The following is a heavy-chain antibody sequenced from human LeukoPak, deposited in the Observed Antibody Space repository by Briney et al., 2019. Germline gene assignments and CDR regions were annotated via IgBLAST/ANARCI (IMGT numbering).Heavy chain of an antibody. Sequence: GGSLRLSCAASGFTFSSYAMHWVRQAPGKGLEWVAVISYDGSNKYYADSVKGRFTISRDNSKNTLYLQMNSLRAEDTAVYYCARDAKTVVGTHTFDYWGQGTLVTVSS. CDR3: ARDAKTVVGTHTFDY. CDR1: GFTFSSYA. D-gene: IGHD6-19*01. V-gene: IGHV3-30-3*01. J-gene: IGHJ4*02. CDR2: ISYDGSNK.